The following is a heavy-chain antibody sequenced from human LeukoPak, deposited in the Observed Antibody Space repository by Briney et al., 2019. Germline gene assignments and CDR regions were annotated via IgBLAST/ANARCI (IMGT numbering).Heavy chain of an antibody. D-gene: IGHD3-9*01. CDR1: GGSISGYY. J-gene: IGHJ5*02. Sequence: SETLSLTCTVSGGSISGYYWSWIRQPPGKALEWIAYIDYSGDTNSSPSLKSRVTISVDTSKNQFSLRLNSVTAADTAFYYCARHPPGLRYFDPWGQGTLVTVSS. CDR2: IDYSGDT. CDR3: ARHPPGLRYFDP. V-gene: IGHV4-59*08.